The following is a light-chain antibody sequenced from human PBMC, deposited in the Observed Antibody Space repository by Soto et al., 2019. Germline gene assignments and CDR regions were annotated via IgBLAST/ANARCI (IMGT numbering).Light chain of an antibody. CDR3: QQYNNWLSGT. Sequence: EIVMTQSPATLSVSPGERATLSCRASQSVSSNLAWYQQKPGQAPRLLIYGASTRATGIPARFSGSGSGTELTLTISSLQSEDFAVYYCQQYNNWLSGTFGQGTKVEIK. CDR1: QSVSSN. J-gene: IGKJ1*01. CDR2: GAS. V-gene: IGKV3-15*01.